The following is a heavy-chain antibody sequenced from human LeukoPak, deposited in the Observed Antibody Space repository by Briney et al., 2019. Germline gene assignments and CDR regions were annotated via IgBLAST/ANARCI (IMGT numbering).Heavy chain of an antibody. CDR1: GYTFTNYG. V-gene: IGHV1-18*01. Sequence: ASVKVSCKPSGYTFTNYGFTWVRQAHGPGIEWMGWISAYNGNKNYARKLQGRVTMTTDTSTSTAYMELRSLRSDDTAVYHCARGLYYDSSGYPALQYWGRGTLVTVSS. CDR3: ARGLYYDSSGYPALQY. D-gene: IGHD3-22*01. CDR2: ISAYNGNK. J-gene: IGHJ4*02.